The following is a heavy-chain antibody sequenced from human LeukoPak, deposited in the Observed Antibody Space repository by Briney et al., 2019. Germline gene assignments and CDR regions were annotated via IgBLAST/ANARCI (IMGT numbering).Heavy chain of an antibody. V-gene: IGHV3-21*01. D-gene: IGHD3-3*01. CDR1: GFTFSSYS. CDR2: ISSSSSYI. J-gene: IGHJ6*02. CDR3: ARDYDFDGMDV. Sequence: GGSLRLSCAASGFTFSSYSMNWVRQAPGKGLEWVSSISSSSSYIYYADSVKGRFTISRDSAKNSLYLQMYSLRAEDTAVYYCARDYDFDGMDVWGQGTTVTVSS.